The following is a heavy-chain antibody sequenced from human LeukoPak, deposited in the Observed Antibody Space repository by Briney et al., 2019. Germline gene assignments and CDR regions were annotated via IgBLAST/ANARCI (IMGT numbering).Heavy chain of an antibody. D-gene: IGHD2-15*01. CDR2: ISYDGSNK. Sequence: GGSLRLSCAASGFTFSSYAMHWVRQAPGKGLEWVAVISYDGSNKYYADSVKGRFTISRDNSKNTLYLQTNSLRAEDTAVYYCARGDIVVVVAASHHNWFDPWGQGTLVTVSS. V-gene: IGHV3-30-3*01. CDR1: GFTFSSYA. J-gene: IGHJ5*02. CDR3: ARGDIVVVVAASHHNWFDP.